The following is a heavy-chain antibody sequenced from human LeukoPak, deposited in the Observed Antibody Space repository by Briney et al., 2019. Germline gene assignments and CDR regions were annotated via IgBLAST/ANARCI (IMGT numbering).Heavy chain of an antibody. CDR2: IIPIVGTA. V-gene: IGHV1-69*06. Sequence: GASVKVSCTASGGTFSSYAISWVRQAPGQGLEWMGGIIPIVGTANYAQTFQGRVTITADKSTSISYMGLSSLRTEDTAVYYCARGYNLKDFDYWGEGSLVTVSS. CDR3: ARGYNLKDFDY. D-gene: IGHD1-1*01. CDR1: GGTFSSYA. J-gene: IGHJ4*02.